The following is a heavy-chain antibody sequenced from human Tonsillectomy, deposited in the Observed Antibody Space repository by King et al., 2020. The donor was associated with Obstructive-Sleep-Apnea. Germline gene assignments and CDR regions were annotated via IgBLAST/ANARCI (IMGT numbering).Heavy chain of an antibody. V-gene: IGHV4-59*01. CDR1: VVSISSYY. D-gene: IGHD6-13*01. Sequence: QLQESGPGLVKSSETLSLTCIGSVVSISSYYWNWLRQPPGKGMGWSGYIYYSGSTNYNPSLKRRVTISVDTPKNQLSLNLNSVTAADTAVYYCARGYSSSWYFFDYWGQGTLVTVSS. CDR3: ARGYSSSWYFFDY. J-gene: IGHJ4*02. CDR2: IYYSGST.